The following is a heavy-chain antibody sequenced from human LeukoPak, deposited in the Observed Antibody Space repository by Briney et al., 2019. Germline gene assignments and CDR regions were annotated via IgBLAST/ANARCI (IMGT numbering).Heavy chain of an antibody. CDR1: GFTFSSYS. Sequence: GGSLRLSCAASGFTFSSYSMNWVRQAPGKGLEGVSSISSSSSYIYYADSVKGRFTISRDNAKNSLYLQMNSLRAEDTAVYYCARDGGSGSYYFDYWGQGTLVTVSS. J-gene: IGHJ4*02. D-gene: IGHD3-10*01. CDR2: ISSSSSYI. CDR3: ARDGGSGSYYFDY. V-gene: IGHV3-21*01.